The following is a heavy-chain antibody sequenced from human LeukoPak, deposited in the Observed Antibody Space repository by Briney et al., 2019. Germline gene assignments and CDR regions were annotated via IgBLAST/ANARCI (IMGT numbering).Heavy chain of an antibody. D-gene: IGHD2-15*01. Sequence: ASVKVSCKASGYTFTGYYMHWVRQAPGQGLEWMGRINPNNGGTNYAQKFQGRVTMTRDTSISTAYLELRRLRSADAAVYYCASLGRYCSGGSCYLYFDYWGQGTLVTVSS. CDR3: ASLGRYCSGGSCYLYFDY. V-gene: IGHV1-2*06. CDR2: INPNNGGT. J-gene: IGHJ4*02. CDR1: GYTFTGYY.